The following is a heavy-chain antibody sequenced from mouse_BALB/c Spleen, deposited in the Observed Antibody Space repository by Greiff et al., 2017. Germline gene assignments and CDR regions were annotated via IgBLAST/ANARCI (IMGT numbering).Heavy chain of an antibody. D-gene: IGHD3-2*02. CDR1: GFTFSDYG. CDR3: ARYQGGRYFDV. Sequence: EVKLQESGAGLVQPGGSRKLSCAASGFTFSDYGMAWVRQAPGKGPEWVAFISNLAYSIYYADTVTGRFTISRENAKNTLYLEMSRLRSEDTAMYYCARYQGGRYFDVWGAGTTVTVSS. CDR2: ISNLAYSI. J-gene: IGHJ1*01. V-gene: IGHV5-15*02.